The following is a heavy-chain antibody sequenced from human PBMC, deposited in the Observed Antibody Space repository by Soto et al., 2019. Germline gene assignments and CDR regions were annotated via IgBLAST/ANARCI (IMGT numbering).Heavy chain of an antibody. CDR1: GGSISSSSYY. V-gene: IGHV4-39*01. Sequence: QLQLQESGPGLVKPSETLSLTCTVSGGSISSSSYYWGWIRQPPGKGLEWIGSIYYSGSTYYNPSLKSRVTISVDTSKNQFSLKLSSVTAADTAVYYCARRSSGGPFDYWGQGTLVTVSS. J-gene: IGHJ4*02. D-gene: IGHD6-19*01. CDR3: ARRSSGGPFDY. CDR2: IYYSGST.